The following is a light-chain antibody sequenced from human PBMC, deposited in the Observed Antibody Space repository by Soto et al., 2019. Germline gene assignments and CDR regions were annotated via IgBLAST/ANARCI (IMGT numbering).Light chain of an antibody. CDR1: QAISSY. J-gene: IGKJ5*01. Sequence: DINLNHAPSFLSASAVDIVSITFLASQAISSYLAWYQQKPGRAPKLLIYAASTLQSGVPSRFSGSGSGTEFTLTITSLQPEDFATYYCQQLNSFPITFGQGTRLEIK. V-gene: IGKV1-9*01. CDR3: QQLNSFPIT. CDR2: AAS.